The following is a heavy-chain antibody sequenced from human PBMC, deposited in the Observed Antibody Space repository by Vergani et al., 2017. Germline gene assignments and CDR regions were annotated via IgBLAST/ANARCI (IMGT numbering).Heavy chain of an antibody. Sequence: EVQLVQSGAEVKKPGESLKISCKGSGYSFTSYWIGWVRQMPGKGLEWMGIIYPGDSDTRYGPSFQGQVTISADKSISTAYLQWSSLKASDTAMYYCARHIGPNYYDSSGYSYYFDYWGQGTLVTVSS. CDR1: GYSFTSYW. CDR2: IYPGDSDT. CDR3: ARHIGPNYYDSSGYSYYFDY. J-gene: IGHJ4*02. D-gene: IGHD3-22*01. V-gene: IGHV5-51*01.